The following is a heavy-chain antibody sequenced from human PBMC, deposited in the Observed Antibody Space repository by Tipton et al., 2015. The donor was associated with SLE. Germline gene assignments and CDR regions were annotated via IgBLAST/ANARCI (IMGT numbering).Heavy chain of an antibody. J-gene: IGHJ6*03. V-gene: IGHV4-4*07. CDR3: AREAVMVSLLYYYSHMDV. CDR2: IFSRGST. Sequence: TLSLTCALYGGSFSGYYWSWIRQPAGKGLEWIGRIFSRGSTNSNPSLTSRVTISMDTSKSQFSMKLTSVTAAATAIYYCAREAVMVSLLYYYSHMDVWGKGTTVTVSS. CDR1: GGSFSGYY. D-gene: IGHD5-18*01.